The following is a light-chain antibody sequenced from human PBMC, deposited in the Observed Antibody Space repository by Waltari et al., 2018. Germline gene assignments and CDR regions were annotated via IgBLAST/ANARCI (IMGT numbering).Light chain of an antibody. Sequence: EIVLTQSPGTLSLSPGEGATLSCRTSQTIRTTYLAWYQQKPGQAPTLLTYGTFSRVTVTPDRFTGSGSETDFSLTISSLEPEDFATYYCQQYDISPLTFGGGTKVEIK. J-gene: IGKJ4*02. CDR1: QTIRTTY. V-gene: IGKV3-20*01. CDR2: GTF. CDR3: QQYDISPLT.